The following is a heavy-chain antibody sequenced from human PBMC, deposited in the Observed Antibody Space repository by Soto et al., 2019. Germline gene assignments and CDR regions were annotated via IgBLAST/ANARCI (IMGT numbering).Heavy chain of an antibody. J-gene: IGHJ4*02. CDR2: ISAYNGNT. CDR3: AKDRRPSTVTPPTT. CDR1: GYTFTSYG. Sequence: QVPLVQSGPEVQKPGASVKVSCKASGYTFTSYGIIWVRQAPGQGLEWMGWISAYNGNTTYEQKLQGRVTMTTDTSTSTAYMELRSLRSDDTAVYYCAKDRRPSTVTPPTTWGQGTLVTVSS. V-gene: IGHV1-18*01. D-gene: IGHD4-17*01.